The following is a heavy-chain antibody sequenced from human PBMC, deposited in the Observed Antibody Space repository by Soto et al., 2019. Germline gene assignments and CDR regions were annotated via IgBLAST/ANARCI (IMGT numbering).Heavy chain of an antibody. Sequence: SETLSLTCAVSGGSISSGGYSWSWIRQPPGKGLEWIGYIYHSGSTYYNPSLKSRVTISVDRSKNQFSLKLSSVTAADTAVYYCARGQSGYDFNWFDPWGQGTLV. CDR3: ARGQSGYDFNWFDP. V-gene: IGHV4-30-2*01. CDR1: GGSISSGGYS. J-gene: IGHJ5*02. D-gene: IGHD5-12*01. CDR2: IYHSGST.